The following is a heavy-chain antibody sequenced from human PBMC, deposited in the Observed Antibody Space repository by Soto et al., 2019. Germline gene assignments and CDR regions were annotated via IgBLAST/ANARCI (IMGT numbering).Heavy chain of an antibody. Sequence: PGGSLRLSCLASGFTFSDYAMTWVRHVPGRGLEWVASLDGAGGSTYYADSVRGRFTISRDNSQNTLFLQMKRLTVDDTAIYYCTAPRDEYGSGVSWFTYGMDIWGKGPTVTVSS. CDR1: GFTFSDYA. CDR3: TAPRDEYGSGVSWFTYGMDI. J-gene: IGHJ6*03. CDR2: LDGAGGST. D-gene: IGHD3-10*01. V-gene: IGHV3-23*01.